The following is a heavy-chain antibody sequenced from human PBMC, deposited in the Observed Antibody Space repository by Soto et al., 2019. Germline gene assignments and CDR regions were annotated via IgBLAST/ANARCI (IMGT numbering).Heavy chain of an antibody. CDR1: GYKFTTYG. CDR3: SRGLGTNGLDV. Sequence: GASVKVSCKASGYKFTTYGITWVRQAPGQGLEWMGGISTYSGNTDSAQKFQDRVIMTTDTSTSTAYMELTSLRSDDTAVYYCSRGLGTNGLDVWGQGTTVTVSS. V-gene: IGHV1-18*04. CDR2: ISTYSGNT. D-gene: IGHD3-16*01. J-gene: IGHJ6*02.